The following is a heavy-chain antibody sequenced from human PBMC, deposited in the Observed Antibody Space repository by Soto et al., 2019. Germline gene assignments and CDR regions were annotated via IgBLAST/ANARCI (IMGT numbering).Heavy chain of an antibody. Sequence: GGSLRLSCAASGFTFSSYAMHWVRQAPGKGLEWVAVISYDGSNKYYADSVKGRFTISRDNSKNTLYLQMNSLRAEDTAVYYCARNQGDGDYLKNYYYGMDVWGQGTTVTVSS. V-gene: IGHV3-30-3*01. CDR2: ISYDGSNK. CDR1: GFTFSSYA. J-gene: IGHJ6*02. CDR3: ARNQGDGDYLKNYYYGMDV. D-gene: IGHD4-17*01.